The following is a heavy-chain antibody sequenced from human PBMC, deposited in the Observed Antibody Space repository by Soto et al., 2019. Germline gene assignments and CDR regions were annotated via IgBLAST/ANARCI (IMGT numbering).Heavy chain of an antibody. D-gene: IGHD2-21*02. J-gene: IGHJ4*02. V-gene: IGHV1-69*02. CDR3: ASETTQDPCGGDCYYYFDY. Sequence: ASVKVSCKASGGTFSSYTISWVRQAPGQGLEWMGRIIPILGIANYAQKFQGRVTITADKSTSTAYMELSSLRSEDTAVYYCASETTQDPCGGDCYYYFDYWGQGTLVTVSS. CDR1: GGTFSSYT. CDR2: IIPILGIA.